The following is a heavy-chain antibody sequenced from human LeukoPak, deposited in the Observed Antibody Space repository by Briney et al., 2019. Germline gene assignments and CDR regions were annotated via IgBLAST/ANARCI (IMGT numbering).Heavy chain of an antibody. CDR2: ISSSGSTI. CDR3: ARSGVRDYYYYGMDV. D-gene: IGHD2-8*01. Sequence: PGGSLRLSCAASGFTFSDYYMSWFRQAPGKGLEWVSYISSSGSTIYYADSVKGRFTIPRDNAKNSLYLQMNSLRAEDTAVYYCARSGVRDYYYYGMDVWGQGTTVTVSS. J-gene: IGHJ6*02. V-gene: IGHV3-11*01. CDR1: GFTFSDYY.